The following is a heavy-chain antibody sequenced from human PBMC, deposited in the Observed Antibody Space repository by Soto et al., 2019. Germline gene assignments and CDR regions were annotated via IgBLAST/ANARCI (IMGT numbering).Heavy chain of an antibody. CDR2: MNPNSGNT. D-gene: IGHD6-13*01. CDR3: AKDLGAAGAFDY. Sequence: ASVKVSCKASGYTFTSYDINWVRQATGQGLEWMGWMNPNSGNTGYAQKFQGRVTMTRNTSISTAYMELSSLRSEDTAVYCCAKDLGAAGAFDYWGQGTLVTVSS. J-gene: IGHJ4*02. V-gene: IGHV1-8*01. CDR1: GYTFTSYD.